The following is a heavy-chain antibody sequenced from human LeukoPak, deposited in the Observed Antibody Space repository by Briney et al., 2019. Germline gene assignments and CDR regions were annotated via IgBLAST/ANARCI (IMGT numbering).Heavy chain of an antibody. Sequence: GGSLRLSCAASGFTFSSYAMSWVRQAPGTGLEWVPAISGSGGSTYYADSVKGRFTISRDNSKNTLYLQMNSLRAEDTAVYYCAKDPYYDSSGYYLGVFDYWGQGTLVTVSS. CDR3: AKDPYYDSSGYYLGVFDY. J-gene: IGHJ4*02. CDR2: ISGSGGST. V-gene: IGHV3-23*01. D-gene: IGHD3-22*01. CDR1: GFTFSSYA.